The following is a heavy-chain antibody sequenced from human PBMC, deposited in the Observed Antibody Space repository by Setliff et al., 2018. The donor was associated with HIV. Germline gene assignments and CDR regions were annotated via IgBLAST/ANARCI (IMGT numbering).Heavy chain of an antibody. CDR1: GYTFTSYG. V-gene: IGHV7-4-1*02. Sequence: ASVKVSCKASGYTFTSYGMNWVRQAPGQGLEWMGWINTNTGNPTYAQGFTGRFVFSLDTSVSTAYLQISSLKAEDTAVYYCARVEIYGSGFYYYGMDVWGQGTTVTVSS. J-gene: IGHJ6*02. CDR3: ARVEIYGSGFYYYGMDV. D-gene: IGHD3-10*01. CDR2: INTNTGNP.